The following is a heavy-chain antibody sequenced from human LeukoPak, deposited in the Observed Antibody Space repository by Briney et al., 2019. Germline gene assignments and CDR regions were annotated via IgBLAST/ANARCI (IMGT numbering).Heavy chain of an antibody. Sequence: PGGSLRLSCAASGFTFSSYGMHWVRQAPGKGLEWVAFIRYDGSNKYYADSLKGRFTISRDNSKNTLYLQMNSLRAEDTAVYYCAGRYCSSTSCYGAFDIWGQGTMVTVSS. J-gene: IGHJ3*02. CDR3: AGRYCSSTSCYGAFDI. V-gene: IGHV3-30*02. CDR1: GFTFSSYG. D-gene: IGHD2-2*01. CDR2: IRYDGSNK.